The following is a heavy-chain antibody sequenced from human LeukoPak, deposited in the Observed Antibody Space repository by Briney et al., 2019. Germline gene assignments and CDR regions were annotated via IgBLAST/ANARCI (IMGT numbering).Heavy chain of an antibody. CDR2: ISSSGSTI. CDR3: ARFRALGSFDY. Sequence: GGSLRLSCAASGFTFSDYYMSWIRQAPGKGLEWVSYISSSGSTIYYADSVKGRFPISRDNAKNSLYLQMNSLRAEDTAVYYCARFRALGSFDYWGQGTLVTVSS. J-gene: IGHJ4*02. D-gene: IGHD1-26*01. V-gene: IGHV3-11*04. CDR1: GFTFSDYY.